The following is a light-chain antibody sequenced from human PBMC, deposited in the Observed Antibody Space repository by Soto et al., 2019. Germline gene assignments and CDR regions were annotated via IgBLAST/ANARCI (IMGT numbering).Light chain of an antibody. Sequence: DIQMTQSPSNLSASVGDRVTITCRASQSARNWLAWYQQKPGKAPNLLIYETSALASGVPSRFSGSGSGTEFTLTISGLQPDDFASYYCQQYYHSPTFGQGTKVEIK. V-gene: IGKV1-5*03. CDR1: QSARNW. J-gene: IGKJ1*01. CDR3: QQYYHSPT. CDR2: ETS.